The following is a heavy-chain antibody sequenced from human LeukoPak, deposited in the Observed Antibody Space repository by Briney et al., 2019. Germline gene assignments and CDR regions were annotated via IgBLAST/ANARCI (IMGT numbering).Heavy chain of an antibody. Sequence: GGSLRLSCAASGFTFSTYEMNWVRQAPGKGLEWLSYISNSGTAIYYADSVKGRFTISRDNAKNSLYLQMNSLRADDTAVYYCARVRDLTGLLYWGQGTLVTVSS. D-gene: IGHD1-14*01. CDR2: ISNSGTAI. CDR3: ARVRDLTGLLY. V-gene: IGHV3-48*03. J-gene: IGHJ4*02. CDR1: GFTFSTYE.